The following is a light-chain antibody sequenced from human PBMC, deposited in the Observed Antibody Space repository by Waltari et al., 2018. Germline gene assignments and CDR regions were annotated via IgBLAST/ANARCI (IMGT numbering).Light chain of an antibody. V-gene: IGKV3-20*01. Sequence: ATLSCRASQSFSRALAWYQQKPGQAPRLLIYDASTRAIGIPDRFSGGGSGTDFSLTISRLEPEDFAVYYCQHYVRLPVTFGQGTTVEIK. CDR3: QHYVRLPVT. J-gene: IGKJ1*01. CDR1: QSFSRA. CDR2: DAS.